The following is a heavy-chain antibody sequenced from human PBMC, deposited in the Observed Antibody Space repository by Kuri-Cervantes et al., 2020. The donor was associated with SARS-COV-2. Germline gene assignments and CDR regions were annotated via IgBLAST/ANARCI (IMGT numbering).Heavy chain of an antibody. J-gene: IGHJ4*02. CDR3: ATTYCGGDCSFDY. CDR1: GYSIRNGYC. Sequence: SQTLSLTCAVSGYSIRNGYCWGCIRQPPGKGLEWIGTIYHSGDTFYNPSLKSRATISVDTSRNQFSLRLTSVTAADTATYYCATTYCGGDCSFDYWGQGTLVTVSS. D-gene: IGHD2-21*01. V-gene: IGHV4-38-2*01. CDR2: IYHSGDT.